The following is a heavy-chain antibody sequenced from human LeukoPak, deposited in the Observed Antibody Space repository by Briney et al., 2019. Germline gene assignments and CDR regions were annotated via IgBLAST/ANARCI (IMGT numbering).Heavy chain of an antibody. CDR2: IYTSGST. CDR3: ARGSRITMIGGDAFDT. Sequence: PSETLSLTCTVSGGSISSGSYYWSWIRQPAGKGLEWIGRIYTSGSTNYNPSLKSRVTISVDTSKNQFSLKLSSVTAADTAVYYCARGSRITMIGGDAFDTWGQGTMVTVSS. CDR1: GGSISSGSYY. J-gene: IGHJ3*02. V-gene: IGHV4-61*02. D-gene: IGHD3-10*02.